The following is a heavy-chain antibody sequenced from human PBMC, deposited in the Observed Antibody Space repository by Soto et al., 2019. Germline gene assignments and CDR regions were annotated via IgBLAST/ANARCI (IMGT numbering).Heavy chain of an antibody. J-gene: IGHJ4*02. CDR1: GFTFSSYG. CDR2: ISYDGSNK. CDR3: AKVVVVTALLPDY. D-gene: IGHD2-21*02. Sequence: QVQLVESGGGVVQPGRSLRLSCAASGFTFSSYGMHWVRQAPGKGLEWVAVISYDGSNKYYADSVKGRFTISRDNSKNTLYLQMNSLRAEDTAVYYCAKVVVVTALLPDYWGQGTLVPGSS. V-gene: IGHV3-30*18.